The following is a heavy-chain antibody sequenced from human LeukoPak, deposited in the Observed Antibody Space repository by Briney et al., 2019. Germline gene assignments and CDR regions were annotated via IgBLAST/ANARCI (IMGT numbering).Heavy chain of an antibody. CDR2: ISYDGSNK. CDR3: AKGSYGDYAESDY. Sequence: GGSLRLSCAASGFTFSSYGMHWVRQAPGKGLEWVAVISYDGSNKYYADSVKGRFTISRDNSKNTLYLQMNSLRAEDTAVYYCAKGSYGDYAESDYWGQGALVTVSS. J-gene: IGHJ4*02. CDR1: GFTFSSYG. D-gene: IGHD4-17*01. V-gene: IGHV3-30*18.